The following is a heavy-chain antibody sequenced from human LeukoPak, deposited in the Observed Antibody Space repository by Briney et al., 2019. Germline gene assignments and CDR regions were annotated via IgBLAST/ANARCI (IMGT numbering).Heavy chain of an antibody. CDR3: ARRLTQYDCFDP. Sequence: SQTLALTCAISGDSVSSNSVTWNWIRQSPSRGLEWLGRTYYRSTWYNDYAVSVRGRITVNPDTSKNQFSLHLNSVAPEDTAVYYCARRLTQYDCFDPWGQGILVTVSS. J-gene: IGHJ5*02. CDR2: TYYRSTWYN. CDR1: GDSVSSNSVT. V-gene: IGHV6-1*01. D-gene: IGHD2-2*01.